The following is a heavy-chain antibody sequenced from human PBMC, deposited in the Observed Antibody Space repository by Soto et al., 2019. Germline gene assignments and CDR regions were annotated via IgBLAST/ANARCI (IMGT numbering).Heavy chain of an antibody. Sequence: SETLSLTCAVYGGSFSGYYWSWIRQPPGKGLEWIGEINHSGSTNYNPSLKSRVTISVDTSKNQFSLKLSSVTAADTAVYYCARGRYNWNYWGQGTLVTSPQ. D-gene: IGHD1-20*01. CDR2: INHSGST. CDR1: GGSFSGYY. CDR3: ARGRYNWNY. J-gene: IGHJ4*02. V-gene: IGHV4-34*01.